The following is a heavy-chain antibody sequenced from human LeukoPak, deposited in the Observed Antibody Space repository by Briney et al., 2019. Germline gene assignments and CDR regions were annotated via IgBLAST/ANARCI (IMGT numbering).Heavy chain of an antibody. Sequence: SETLSLTCTVSGGSISSYYWSWIRQPPGKGLEGIGYIYYSGNTNYNPSLKSRVTISIDTSKNQFSLKLSSVTAADTAVYYCARHKFDWLSIDYYYYGMDVWGQGTTVTVSS. CDR1: GGSISSYY. J-gene: IGHJ6*02. CDR3: ARHKFDWLSIDYYYYGMDV. V-gene: IGHV4-59*08. CDR2: IYYSGNT. D-gene: IGHD3-9*01.